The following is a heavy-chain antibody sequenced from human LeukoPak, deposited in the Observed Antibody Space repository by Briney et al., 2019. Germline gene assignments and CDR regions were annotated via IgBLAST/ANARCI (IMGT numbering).Heavy chain of an antibody. V-gene: IGHV4-34*01. D-gene: IGHD2-2*01. Sequence: SGTLSLTCAVYGGSFSGYYWSWIRQPPGKGLEWIGEINHSGSTNYNPSLKSRVTISVDTSKNQFSLKLSSVTAADTAVYYCARGYCSSTSCYVRYYYYGMDVWGQGTTVTVSS. CDR3: ARGYCSSTSCYVRYYYYGMDV. CDR1: GGSFSGYY. J-gene: IGHJ6*02. CDR2: INHSGST.